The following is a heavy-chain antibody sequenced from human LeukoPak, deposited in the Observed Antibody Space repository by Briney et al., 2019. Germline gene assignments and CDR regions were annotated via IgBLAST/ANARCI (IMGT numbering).Heavy chain of an antibody. J-gene: IGHJ5*02. CDR3: ARQYCTNGVCNMYNWFDP. CDR2: IYHSGST. V-gene: IGHV4-38-2*01. D-gene: IGHD2-8*01. Sequence: PSETLSLTCAVSGYSISSGYYWGWIRPPPGKGLEWIGSIYHSGSTYYNPSLKSRVTISVDTSKNQFSLKLSSVTAADTAVCYCARQYCTNGVCNMYNWFDPWGQGTLVTVSS. CDR1: GYSISSGYY.